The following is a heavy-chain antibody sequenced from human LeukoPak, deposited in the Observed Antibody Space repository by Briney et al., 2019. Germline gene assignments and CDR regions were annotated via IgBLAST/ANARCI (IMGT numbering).Heavy chain of an antibody. CDR2: IKEDGSRN. D-gene: IGHD6-19*01. CDR3: ARANNAGWFDY. Sequence: GGSLRLSCAASGFSFSSFWMTWVRQAPGKGLEWVANIKEDGSRNHCVDSVKGRFTISRDNAKNSLFLQMSSLRVEDTAVYYCARANNAGWFDYWGQGTLDTVSS. J-gene: IGHJ4*02. V-gene: IGHV3-7*04. CDR1: GFSFSSFW.